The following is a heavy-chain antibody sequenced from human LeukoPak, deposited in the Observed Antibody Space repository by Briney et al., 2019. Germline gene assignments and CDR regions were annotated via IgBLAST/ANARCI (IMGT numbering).Heavy chain of an antibody. V-gene: IGHV1-18*01. CDR2: ISPYSADT. CDR3: ARAAWRAATYYDFWSGYHTFYGMDV. J-gene: IGHJ6*02. Sequence: VKVSCKASGYTFTSYGVSWVRQAPGQGLEWMGWISPYSADTSYAQKFQGRVTVTTDTSTSTAYMELRSLRPDDTAVYYCARAAWRAATYYDFWSGYHTFYGMDVWGQGTTVTVSS. CDR1: GYTFTSYG. D-gene: IGHD3-3*01.